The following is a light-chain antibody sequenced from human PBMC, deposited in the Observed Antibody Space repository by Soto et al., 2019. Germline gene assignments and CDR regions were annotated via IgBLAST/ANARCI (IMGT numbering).Light chain of an antibody. Sequence: QSVLTQPASVSGSPGQSITISCTGTSSDVGGYNYVSWYQQHPGKAPKLMIYEVSNRPSGVSNRFSGSKSGNTASLTISGLQAEDEGDYYCSSYTSSSTLVFGTGTKLTVL. CDR2: EVS. V-gene: IGLV2-14*01. CDR3: SSYTSSSTLV. CDR1: SSDVGGYNY. J-gene: IGLJ1*01.